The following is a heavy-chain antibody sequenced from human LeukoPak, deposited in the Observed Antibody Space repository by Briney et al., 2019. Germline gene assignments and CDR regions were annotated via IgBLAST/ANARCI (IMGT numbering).Heavy chain of an antibody. J-gene: IGHJ4*02. V-gene: IGHV4-59*01. CDR1: GGSISSYY. D-gene: IGHD6-13*01. CDR3: ARGPQQLSR. CDR2: ISDSVST. Sequence: KPSETLSLTCTVSGGSISSYYWSWIRQPPGKGLEGIGYISDSVSTNSNPSLKSRVSISVDTSNNTFSLKLSSVTAADTAVYYCARGPQQLSRWGQGTLVTVSS.